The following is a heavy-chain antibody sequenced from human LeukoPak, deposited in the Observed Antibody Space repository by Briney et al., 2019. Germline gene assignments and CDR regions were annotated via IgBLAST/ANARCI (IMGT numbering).Heavy chain of an antibody. V-gene: IGHV3-48*04. CDR1: GFTFSSYS. D-gene: IGHD2-2*01. CDR2: ISSSGSTI. CDR3: ARLPAYCSSTSCYVDY. J-gene: IGHJ4*02. Sequence: GGSLRLSCAASGFTFSSYSMNWVRQAPGKGLEWVSYISSSGSTIYYADSVKGRFTISRDNAKNSLYLQMNRLRAEDTAVFYCARLPAYCSSTSCYVDYWGQGTLVTVSS.